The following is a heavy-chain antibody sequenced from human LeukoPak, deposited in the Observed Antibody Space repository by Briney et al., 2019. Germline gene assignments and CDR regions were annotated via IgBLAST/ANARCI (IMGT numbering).Heavy chain of an antibody. J-gene: IGHJ6*03. CDR3: ARDWVDWSGYHYMDV. CDR2: INHSGST. CDR1: GGSFSGYY. D-gene: IGHD3-3*01. V-gene: IGHV4-34*01. Sequence: SETLSLTCAVYGGSFSGYYWSWIRQPPGKGLEWIGEINHSGSTNYNPSLKSRVTISVDTSKNQFSLKLSSVTAADTAVYYCARDWVDWSGYHYMDVWGKGTTVTVSS.